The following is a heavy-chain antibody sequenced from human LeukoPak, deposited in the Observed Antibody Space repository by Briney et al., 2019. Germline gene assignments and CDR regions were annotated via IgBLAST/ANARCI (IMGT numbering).Heavy chain of an antibody. Sequence: ASVKVSCKASGYTFTSYDINWVRQATGQGLEWMGWMNPNSGNTGYAQKFQGRVTMTRDTSISTAYMELSRLRSDDTAVYYCARGLTGTTSYYYGMDVWGQGTTVTVSS. J-gene: IGHJ6*02. V-gene: IGHV1-8*01. CDR2: MNPNSGNT. CDR3: ARGLTGTTSYYYGMDV. CDR1: GYTFTSYD. D-gene: IGHD1-20*01.